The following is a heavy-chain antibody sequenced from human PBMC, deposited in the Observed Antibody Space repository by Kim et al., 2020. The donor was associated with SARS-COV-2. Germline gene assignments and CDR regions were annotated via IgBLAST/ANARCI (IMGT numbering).Heavy chain of an antibody. J-gene: IGHJ3*02. V-gene: IGHV3-30-3*01. CDR1: GFTFSSYA. CDR3: ARDEITGTNDAFDI. Sequence: GGSLRLSCAASGFTFSSYAMHWVRQAPGKGLEWVAVISYDGSNKYYADSVKGRFTISRDNSKNTLYLQMNSLRAEDTAVYYCARDEITGTNDAFDIWGQG. CDR2: ISYDGSNK. D-gene: IGHD1-7*01.